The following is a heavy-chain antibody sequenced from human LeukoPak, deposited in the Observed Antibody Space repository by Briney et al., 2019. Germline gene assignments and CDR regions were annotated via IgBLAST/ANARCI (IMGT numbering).Heavy chain of an antibody. CDR3: ASDYYDSSGYYES. CDR1: GGSISSYY. CDR2: IYTSGST. J-gene: IGHJ5*02. V-gene: IGHV4-4*07. D-gene: IGHD3-22*01. Sequence: SETLSLTCTASGGSISSYYWSWIRQPAGKGLEWIGRIYTSGSTNYNPSLKSRVTMSVDTSKNQFSLKLSSVTAADTAVYYCASDYYDSSGYYESWGQGTLVTVSS.